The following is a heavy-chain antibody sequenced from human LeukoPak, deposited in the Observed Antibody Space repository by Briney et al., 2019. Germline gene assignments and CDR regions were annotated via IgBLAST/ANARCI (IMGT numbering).Heavy chain of an antibody. CDR1: GYTFTSYG. J-gene: IGHJ5*02. CDR3: ARAVLLRGWFDP. V-gene: IGHV1-18*01. D-gene: IGHD2-21*01. CDR2: ISAYNGNT. Sequence: ASVKVSCKASGYTFTSYGISWVRQAPGQGLEWMGWISAYNGNTNYAQKLQGRVTMTTDTSTSTAYMELRSLISDDTAVYYCARAVLLRGWFDPWGQGTLVTVSS.